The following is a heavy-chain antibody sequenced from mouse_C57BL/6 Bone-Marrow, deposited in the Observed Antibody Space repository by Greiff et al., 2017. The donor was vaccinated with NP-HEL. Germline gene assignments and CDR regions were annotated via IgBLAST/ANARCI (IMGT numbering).Heavy chain of an antibody. CDR2: ISYSGST. CDR3: ARWIYYYGSSYGYFDV. J-gene: IGHJ1*03. CDR1: GYSITSDY. V-gene: IGHV3-8*01. D-gene: IGHD1-1*01. Sequence: DVKLQESGPGLAKPSQTLSLTCSVTGYSITSDYWNWIRKFPGNKLEYMGYISYSGSTYYNPSLKSRISITRDTSKNQYYLQLNSVTTEDTATYYCARWIYYYGSSYGYFDVWGTGTTVTVSS.